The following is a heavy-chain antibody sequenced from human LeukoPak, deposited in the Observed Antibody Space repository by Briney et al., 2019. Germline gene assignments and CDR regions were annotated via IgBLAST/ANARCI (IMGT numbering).Heavy chain of an antibody. V-gene: IGHV3-66*01. CDR2: IYSGGRT. D-gene: IGHD3-10*01. CDR1: GFTVSSNY. Sequence: GXSLRLSCAASGFTVSSNYMSWVRQAPGKGLEWVSVIYSGGRTYYSDSVKGGFTISRDNSKNTLYLQMNSLRAEDTAVYYCARESRRGRYFDYWGQGTLVTVSS. J-gene: IGHJ4*02. CDR3: ARESRRGRYFDY.